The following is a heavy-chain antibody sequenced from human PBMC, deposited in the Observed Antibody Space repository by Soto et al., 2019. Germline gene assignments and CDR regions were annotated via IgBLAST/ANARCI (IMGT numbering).Heavy chain of an antibody. CDR2: IIPIVTTP. J-gene: IGHJ6*02. D-gene: IGHD3-3*01. V-gene: IGHV1-69*06. Sequence: QVRLVQSGAEVKKPGSSVKVSCEASGGTFSSYAVTWVRQAPGQGLEWMGGIIPIVTTPNYAQKFQGRLTISADKSTSTSYMELSSLRSEDTCFYYCARVGYNLWGRYHYYGMDVWGQCTTVIVSS. CDR3: ARVGYNLWGRYHYYGMDV. CDR1: GGTFSSYA.